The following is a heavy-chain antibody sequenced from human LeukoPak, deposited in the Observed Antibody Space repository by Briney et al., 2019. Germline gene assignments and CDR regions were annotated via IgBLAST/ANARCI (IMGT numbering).Heavy chain of an antibody. J-gene: IGHJ4*02. CDR2: IIPIFGTA. CDR1: GGTFSSYA. D-gene: IGHD3-10*01. Sequence: ASVKVSCKASGGTFSSYAISWVRQAPGQGLEWMVGIIPIFGTANYAQKFQGRVTITADKSTSTAYMGLSSLRSEDTAVYYCARVFFEDYYGSGSYYNLYFDYWGQGTLVTVSS. V-gene: IGHV1-69*06. CDR3: ARVFFEDYYGSGSYYNLYFDY.